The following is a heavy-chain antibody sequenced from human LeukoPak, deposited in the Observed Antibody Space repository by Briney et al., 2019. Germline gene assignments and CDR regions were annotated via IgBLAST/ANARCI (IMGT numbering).Heavy chain of an antibody. D-gene: IGHD3-3*01. CDR2: IYSGGST. CDR1: GFTFSSSA. J-gene: IGHJ3*02. Sequence: GGSLRLSCAASGFTFSSSAMHWVRQAPGKGLEWVSVIYSGGSTYYADSVKGRFTISRDNSKNTLYLQMNSLRAEDTAVYYCARVHYDFWSGSGNAFDIWGQGTMVTVSS. V-gene: IGHV3-66*01. CDR3: ARVHYDFWSGSGNAFDI.